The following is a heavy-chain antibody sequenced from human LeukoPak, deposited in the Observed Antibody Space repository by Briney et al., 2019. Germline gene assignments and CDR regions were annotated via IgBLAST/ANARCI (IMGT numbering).Heavy chain of an antibody. CDR3: ATSSTRWAFDV. D-gene: IGHD2-2*01. CDR1: GGSISSSSYY. Sequence: SETLSLTCTVSGGSISSSSYYWGWIRQPPGKGLEWIGCIYYSGSTYYNPSLKSRVTISVDTSKNQFSLKLSSVTAADTAVYYCATSSTRWAFDVWGQGTMVTVSS. CDR2: IYYSGST. V-gene: IGHV4-39*07. J-gene: IGHJ3*01.